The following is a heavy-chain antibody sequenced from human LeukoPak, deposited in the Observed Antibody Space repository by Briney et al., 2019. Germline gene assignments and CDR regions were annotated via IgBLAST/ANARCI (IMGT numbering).Heavy chain of an antibody. Sequence: GSLRLSCAASGFGFSNYWMSWVRQAPGKGLEWVANMNADGSEKNYFDSVKGRFTISRDNAQDSLYLQMNSLRAEDTAVYYCAKDDGYSGSYYADYWGQGTLVTVSS. CDR2: MNADGSEK. CDR3: AKDDGYSGSYYADY. J-gene: IGHJ4*02. CDR1: GFGFSNYW. V-gene: IGHV3-7*01. D-gene: IGHD1-26*01.